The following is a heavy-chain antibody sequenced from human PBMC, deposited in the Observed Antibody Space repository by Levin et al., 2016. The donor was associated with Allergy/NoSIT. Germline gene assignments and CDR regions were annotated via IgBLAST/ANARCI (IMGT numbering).Heavy chain of an antibody. V-gene: IGHV3-23*01. Sequence: ETLSLTCAASGFTFSTYAMSWVRQAPGKGLEWVSTISGSGDTTYYADSMRGRYTISRDSSKSTLYLQMSSLRAEDTATYYCAKSPYDSTGYYPVYYFDYLGQGTLVTVSS. CDR3: AKSPYDSTGYYPVYYFDY. J-gene: IGHJ4*02. CDR1: GFTFSTYA. CDR2: ISGSGDTT. D-gene: IGHD3-22*01.